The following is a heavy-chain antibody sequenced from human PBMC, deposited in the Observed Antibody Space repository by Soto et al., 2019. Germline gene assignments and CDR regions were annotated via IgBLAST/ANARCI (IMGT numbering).Heavy chain of an antibody. CDR2: IHYSENI. CDR1: GGSITSYY. V-gene: IGHV4-59*01. Sequence: PSETLCLTCTVSGGSITSYYWSWIRQSPGKGLEWIGYIHYSENIKYNPSLTSRVTISLDTSKNQFSLKLTSMTAADTAVYYCAAEGGSKTFWGQGILVTVSS. D-gene: IGHD3-16*01. J-gene: IGHJ4*02. CDR3: AAEGGSKTF.